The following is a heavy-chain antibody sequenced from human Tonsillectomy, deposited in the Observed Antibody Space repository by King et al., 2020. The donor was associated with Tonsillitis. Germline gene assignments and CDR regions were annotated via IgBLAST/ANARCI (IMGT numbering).Heavy chain of an antibody. V-gene: IGHV4-4*07. CDR1: GASMSSYY. CDR2: SHTSGST. J-gene: IGHJ4*02. D-gene: IGHD2-2*01. CDR3: ARDQPVGSTRFDY. Sequence: VQLQESGPGLVKPSETLSLTCTVSGASMSSYYWSCMRQPAEKELEWIGRSHTSGSTNYKPSLESRVTMSIVTSKNQFSLKLTSMTAADTAVYYCARDQPVGSTRFDYWGQGILVTVSS.